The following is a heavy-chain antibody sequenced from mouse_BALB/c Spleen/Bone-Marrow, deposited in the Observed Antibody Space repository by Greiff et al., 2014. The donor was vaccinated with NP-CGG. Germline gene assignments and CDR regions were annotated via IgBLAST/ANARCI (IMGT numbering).Heavy chain of an antibody. J-gene: IGHJ4*01. Sequence: EVQLQQSGPELVKPGASVKVSCKASGYSFTDYSMYWVKQSHGQSLEWIGYIDPYNGGTSYNQKFKGKATLTDDKSSSTAFMHLNSRTSEDSAVYYCASYHSSGYAMDYWGQGTSVTVSS. V-gene: IGHV1S135*01. CDR3: ASYHSSGYAMDY. CDR1: GYSFTDYS. CDR2: IDPYNGGT. D-gene: IGHD3-1*01.